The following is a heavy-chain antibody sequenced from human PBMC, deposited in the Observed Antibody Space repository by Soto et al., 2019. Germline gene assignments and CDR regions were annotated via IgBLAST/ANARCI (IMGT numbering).Heavy chain of an antibody. J-gene: IGHJ4*02. CDR2: MNPNSGNT. CDR1: GYTFTSYD. CDR3: ARGKRRITMIVVSDYYFDY. V-gene: IGHV1-8*01. Sequence: AASVKVSCKASGYTFTSYDINWVRQATGQGLEWMGWMNPNSGNTGYAQKFQGRVTMTRNTSISTAYMELSSLRSEDTAVYYCARGKRRITMIVVSDYYFDYWGQGTLVTVSS. D-gene: IGHD3-22*01.